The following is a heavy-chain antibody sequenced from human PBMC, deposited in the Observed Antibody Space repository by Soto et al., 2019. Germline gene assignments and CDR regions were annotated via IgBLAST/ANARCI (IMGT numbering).Heavy chain of an antibody. CDR1: GNSVASNRAA. CDR2: TYYRSKWYN. J-gene: IGHJ6*01. V-gene: IGHV6-1*01. D-gene: IGHD4-4*01. CDR3: ARDPVPVTTHYYYGMDV. Sequence: SQTRTVTCAVSGNSVASNRAAWNWIRQSPSRGLEWPGRTYYRSKWYNDYAVSVKSRITINPDTSKNQFSLQLNSVTPEDTAVYYCARDPVPVTTHYYYGMDVWGQGTTVTVSS.